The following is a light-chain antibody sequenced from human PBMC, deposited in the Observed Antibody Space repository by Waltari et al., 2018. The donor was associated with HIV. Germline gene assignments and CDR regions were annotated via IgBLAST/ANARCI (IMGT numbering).Light chain of an antibody. CDR1: SGSIDSNY. J-gene: IGLJ3*02. CDR3: QSFETGTQV. V-gene: IGLV6-57*03. Sequence: KFMLTQPHSMSESPGKTVTISCTRTSGSIDSNYVQWFQQRPGRAPRSVIFDDDRRPSGVPARFSGSIDKSSNSAALTISGLRPEDEADYYCQSFETGTQVFGGGTKLTVL. CDR2: DDD.